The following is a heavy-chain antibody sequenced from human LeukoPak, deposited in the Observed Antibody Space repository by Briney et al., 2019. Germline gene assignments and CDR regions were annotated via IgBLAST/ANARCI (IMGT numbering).Heavy chain of an antibody. CDR2: IRTTAEGAKYA. CDR1: GFSFTDYP. Sequence: GGSLRLSCATSGFSFTDYPMNWVRQAPGKGLEWISNIRTTAEGAKYAYYADSVKGRVTISRDDGKNTLYLHMNSLRDDDTAVYYCAIASPYINPLNYWGQGTLVAVSS. CDR3: AIASPYINPLNY. J-gene: IGHJ4*02. V-gene: IGHV3-48*02. D-gene: IGHD1-14*01.